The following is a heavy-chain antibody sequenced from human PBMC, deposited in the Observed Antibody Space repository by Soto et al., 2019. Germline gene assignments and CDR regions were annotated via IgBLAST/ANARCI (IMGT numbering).Heavy chain of an antibody. J-gene: IGHJ6*02. CDR2: ISYDGSNK. CDR3: AKDLLSILWSRSHYGMDV. Sequence: PGGSLRLSCAASGFTFSSYGMHWVRQAPGKGLEWVAVISYDGSNKYYADSVKGRFTISRDNSKNTLYLQMNSLRAEDTAVYYCAKDLLSILWSRSHYGMDVWGQGTTVTVSS. V-gene: IGHV3-30*18. CDR1: GFTFSSYG. D-gene: IGHD2-21*01.